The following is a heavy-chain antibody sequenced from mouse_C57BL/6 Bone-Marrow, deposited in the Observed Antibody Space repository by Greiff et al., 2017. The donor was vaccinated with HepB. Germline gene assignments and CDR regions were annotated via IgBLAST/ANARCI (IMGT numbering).Heavy chain of an antibody. CDR1: GFTFSSYA. D-gene: IGHD2-10*01. CDR3: ARDLPSSWFAY. J-gene: IGHJ3*01. CDR2: ISDGGSYT. V-gene: IGHV5-4*01. Sequence: EVMLVESGGGLVKPGGSLKLSCAASGFTFSSYAMSWVRQTPEKRLEWVATISDGGSYTYYPDNVKGRFTISRDNAKNNLYLQMSHLKSEDTAMYYCARDLPSSWFAYWGQGTLVTVSA.